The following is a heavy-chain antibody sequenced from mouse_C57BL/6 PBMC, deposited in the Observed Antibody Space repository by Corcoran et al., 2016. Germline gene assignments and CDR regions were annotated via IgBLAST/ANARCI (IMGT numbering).Heavy chain of an antibody. D-gene: IGHD2-2*01. CDR1: GYTFTDYY. Sequence: EVQLQQSGPELVKPGASVKISCKASGYTFTDYYMNWVKQSHGKSLEWIGDINPNNGGTSYNQKFKGKATLTVDKSSSTAYMELRSLTSEDSAVYYCARWGYDVFDYWGQGTTLTVSS. CDR2: INPNNGGT. V-gene: IGHV1-26*01. CDR3: ARWGYDVFDY. J-gene: IGHJ2*01.